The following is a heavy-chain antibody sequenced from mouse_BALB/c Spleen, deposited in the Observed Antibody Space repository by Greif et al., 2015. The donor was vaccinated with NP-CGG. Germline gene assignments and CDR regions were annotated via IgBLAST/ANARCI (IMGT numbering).Heavy chain of an antibody. D-gene: IGHD3-3*01. J-gene: IGHJ3*01. CDR3: AKSRTWFAY. CDR2: INPSTGYT. V-gene: IGHV1-7*01. CDR1: GYTFTSYW. Sequence: VQLQQSGAELAKPGALVKMSCKASGYTFTSYWMHWVKQRPGQGLEWIGYINPSTGYTEYNQKFKDKATLTADKSSSTAYMQLSSLTSEDSAVYYCAKSRTWFAYWGQGTLVTVSA.